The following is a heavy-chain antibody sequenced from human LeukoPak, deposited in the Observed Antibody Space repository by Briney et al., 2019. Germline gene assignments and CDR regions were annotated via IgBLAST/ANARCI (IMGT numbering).Heavy chain of an antibody. V-gene: IGHV1-2*02. J-gene: IGHJ4*02. CDR2: INPNSGGT. Sequence: SVKVSCKASGYTFTGYYMHWVRQAPGQGLEWMGWINPNSGGTNYAQKFQGRVTMTRDTSISTAYMELSRLRSDDTAVYYCARSRSSKGIAVAGTGDASGYWGQGTLVTVSS. CDR1: GYTFTGYY. D-gene: IGHD6-19*01. CDR3: ARSRSSKGIAVAGTGDASGY.